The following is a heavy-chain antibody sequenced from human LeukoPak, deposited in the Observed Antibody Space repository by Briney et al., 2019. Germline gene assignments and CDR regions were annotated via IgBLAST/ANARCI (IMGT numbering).Heavy chain of an antibody. D-gene: IGHD2-2*01. CDR1: GDSVSSNSAA. CDR2: TYYRSKWYN. J-gene: IGHJ4*02. Sequence: SQTLSLTCALSGDSVSSNSAAWNWIRQSPSRGLEWLGRTYYRSKWYNDYAVSVKSRITINPDTSKNQFSLQLNSVTPEDTAVYYCARVAGRDCSSTSCPIDYWGQGTLVTVSS. V-gene: IGHV6-1*01. CDR3: ARVAGRDCSSTSCPIDY.